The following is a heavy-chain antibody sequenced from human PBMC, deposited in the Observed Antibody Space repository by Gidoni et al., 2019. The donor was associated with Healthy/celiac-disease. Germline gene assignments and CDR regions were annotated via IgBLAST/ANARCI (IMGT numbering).Heavy chain of an antibody. J-gene: IGHJ4*02. D-gene: IGHD1-26*01. V-gene: IGHV1-18*01. CDR1: GYTFTSSC. CDR2: ISAYNGNT. CDR3: ARDQRWAESHRGRALFDY. Sequence: QVQLVQSGAEVKKPWASVKVYCKASGYTFTSSCISWVRQAPGQGREWMGWISAYNGNTNYEQKLQGRVTMTTDTSTSTAYMELRSLRSDDTAVYYCARDQRWAESHRGRALFDYWGQGTLVTVSS.